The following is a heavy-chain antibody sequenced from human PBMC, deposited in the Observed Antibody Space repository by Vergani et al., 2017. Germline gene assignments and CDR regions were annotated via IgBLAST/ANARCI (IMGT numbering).Heavy chain of an antibody. J-gene: IGHJ6*02. CDR3: ARVPRGVPAAMPGMDV. Sequence: WVLSISSSSSYIYYADSVKGRFTISRDNAKNSLYLQMNSLRAEDTAVYYCARVPRGVPAAMPGMDVWGQGTTVTVSS. V-gene: IGHV3-21*01. D-gene: IGHD2-2*01. CDR2: ISSSSSYI.